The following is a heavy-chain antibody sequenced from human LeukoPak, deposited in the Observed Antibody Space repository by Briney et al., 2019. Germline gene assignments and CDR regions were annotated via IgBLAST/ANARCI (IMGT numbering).Heavy chain of an antibody. CDR3: ARFTCFSSSCYYHYGMDV. CDR2: IYDSGNT. J-gene: IGHJ6*04. D-gene: IGHD2-2*01. V-gene: IGHV4-61*08. Sequence: SETLSLTCTVSGGSVSSGGHYWTWIRQSPGKGLEWIGYIYDSGNTNYNPSLKSRVTISVDTSKNQFSLTLSSATAADTAVYYCARFTCFSSSCYYHYGMDVWGEGTTVTVSS. CDR1: GGSVSSGGHY.